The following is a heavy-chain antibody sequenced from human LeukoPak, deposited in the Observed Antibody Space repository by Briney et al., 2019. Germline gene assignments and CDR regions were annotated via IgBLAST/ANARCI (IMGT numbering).Heavy chain of an antibody. D-gene: IGHD3-22*01. Sequence: SETLSLTCTVSGGSISSSSYYWGWIRQPPGKGLEWIGSIYYSGSTYYNPSLKSRVTISVDTSKNQFSLKLSSVTAADTAVYYCARDLDMIVVAHAFDVWGQGTMVTVSS. V-gene: IGHV4-39*07. CDR2: IYYSGST. CDR3: ARDLDMIVVAHAFDV. J-gene: IGHJ3*01. CDR1: GGSISSSSYY.